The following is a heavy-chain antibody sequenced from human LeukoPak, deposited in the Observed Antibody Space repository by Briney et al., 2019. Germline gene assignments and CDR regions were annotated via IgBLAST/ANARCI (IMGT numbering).Heavy chain of an antibody. CDR3: ARVAEYSTAGMRY. Sequence: PGGSLRLSCAASGFTFSSYWMHWVRHAPGKGLVWVSRISSDGSTTTYADSVKGRFTISRDNAKNTLYLQVNSLRAEDTALYYCARVAEYSTAGMRYWGQGTLVTVSS. CDR1: GFTFSSYW. V-gene: IGHV3-74*01. J-gene: IGHJ4*02. D-gene: IGHD6-6*01. CDR2: ISSDGSTT.